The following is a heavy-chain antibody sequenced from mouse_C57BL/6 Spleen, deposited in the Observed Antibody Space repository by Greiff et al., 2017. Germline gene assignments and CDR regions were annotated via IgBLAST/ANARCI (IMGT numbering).Heavy chain of an antibody. V-gene: IGHV3-8*01. CDR1: GYSITSDY. Sequence: EVKLQESGPGLAKPSQTLSLTCSVTGYSITSDYWNWIRKFPGNKLEYMGYISYSGSTYYSPSLKRRISITRDTSKNQYYLQLNSVTTENTATYHGARYGDYADYSYFNVWAQGPRSPSPQ. J-gene: IGHJ1*03. CDR3: ARYGDYADYSYFNV. CDR2: ISYSGST. D-gene: IGHD2-4*01.